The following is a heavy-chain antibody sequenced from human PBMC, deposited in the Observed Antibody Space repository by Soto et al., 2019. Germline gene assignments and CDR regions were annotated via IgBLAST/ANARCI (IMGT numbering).Heavy chain of an antibody. CDR3: AREISGGGTLNWFDP. J-gene: IGHJ5*02. Sequence: ASVKVSCKASGYTFSSYAISWVRQAPGQGLEWLGWVSPKSGGTNYAQKFKGRVTMTRDTSSNTVYMDLSGLKSDDTAVFYCAREISGGGTLNWFDPWGQGTLVTVSS. CDR1: GYTFSSYA. CDR2: VSPKSGGT. V-gene: IGHV1-2*02. D-gene: IGHD2-8*02.